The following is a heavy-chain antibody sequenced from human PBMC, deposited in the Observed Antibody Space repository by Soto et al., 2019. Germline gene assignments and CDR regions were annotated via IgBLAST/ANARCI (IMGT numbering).Heavy chain of an antibody. Sequence: SETLSLTCTVSGGSITSGDYYWSWIRQPPGKGLEWIGYIYYSGSTYYHPSLQSRVTIPVDTSKNQFSLKLSSVTAADTAVYYCARGGGGYVRPGYHYGLDVWGQGTTVTVSS. CDR3: ARGGGGYVRPGYHYGLDV. D-gene: IGHD5-12*01. V-gene: IGHV4-30-4*01. CDR2: IYYSGST. J-gene: IGHJ6*02. CDR1: GGSITSGDYY.